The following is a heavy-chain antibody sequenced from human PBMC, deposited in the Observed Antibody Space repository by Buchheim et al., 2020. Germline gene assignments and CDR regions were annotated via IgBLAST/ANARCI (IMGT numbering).Heavy chain of an antibody. Sequence: QLQLQESGPGLVKPSETLSLTCTVSGGSISSSSYYWGWIRQPPGKGLEWIGSIYYSGSTYYNPSLKSRVTISVDTSKNQFSLKLSSVTAADTAVYYCAGDSSSSSDYYYGMDVWGQGTT. CDR1: GGSISSSSYY. V-gene: IGHV4-39*01. CDR2: IYYSGST. CDR3: AGDSSSSSDYYYGMDV. J-gene: IGHJ6*02. D-gene: IGHD6-6*01.